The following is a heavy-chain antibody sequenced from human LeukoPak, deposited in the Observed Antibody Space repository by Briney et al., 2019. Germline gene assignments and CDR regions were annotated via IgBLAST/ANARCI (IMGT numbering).Heavy chain of an antibody. CDR2: FDPEDGET. J-gene: IGHJ4*02. V-gene: IGHV1-24*01. Sequence: ASVKVSRKVSGYTLTELSMHWVRQAPGKGLEWMGGFDPEDGETIYAQKFQGRVTMTEDTSTDTAYMELSSLRSEDTAVYYCATAIYKDWVTRYFDYWGQGTLVTVSS. D-gene: IGHD4-17*01. CDR3: ATAIYKDWVTRYFDY. CDR1: GYTLTELS.